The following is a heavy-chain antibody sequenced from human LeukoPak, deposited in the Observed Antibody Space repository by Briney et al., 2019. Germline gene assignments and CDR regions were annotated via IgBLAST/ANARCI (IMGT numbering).Heavy chain of an antibody. CDR3: ARQGTTQVAIFDS. D-gene: IGHD1-7*01. J-gene: IGHJ4*02. CDR1: DGSFSAYY. CDR2: INHSGST. Sequence: SETPSLTCAVYDGSFSAYYWSWIRQSPGKGLEWIGEINHSGSTNYNPSLKSRVTMSVDTSKNQFSLKLTSVTAADTALFYCARQGTTQVAIFDSWAQGTLVTVSS. V-gene: IGHV4-34*01.